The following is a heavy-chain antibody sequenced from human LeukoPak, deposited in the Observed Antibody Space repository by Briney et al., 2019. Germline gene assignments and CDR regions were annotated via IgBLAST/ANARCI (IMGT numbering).Heavy chain of an antibody. CDR3: ARFPTRNWNYVQYHYNYMDV. CDR1: RFTFNSYG. D-gene: IGHD1-7*01. CDR2: ISGSGGGT. J-gene: IGHJ6*03. V-gene: IGHV3-23*01. Sequence: GGTLRLSCAASRFTFNSYGMSWVRQAPGKGLEWVSSISGSGGGTYYADSVKGRFIISRDNSKNTLYLQMNSLRAEDTAVYYCARFPTRNWNYVQYHYNYMDVWGKGTTVTVSS.